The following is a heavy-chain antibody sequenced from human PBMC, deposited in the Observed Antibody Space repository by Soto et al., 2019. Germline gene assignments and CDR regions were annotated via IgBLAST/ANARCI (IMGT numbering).Heavy chain of an antibody. V-gene: IGHV1-18*01. CDR2: ISAYNGNT. CDR1: GYAFTSYG. D-gene: IGHD6-13*01. J-gene: IGHJ4*02. Sequence: XSVKVCCTASGYAFTSYGISWVRQAPGQGLEWMGWISAYNGNTNYAQKLQGRVTTTTDTSTSTAYMELRSLRSDDTAVYYCARDSRFIAAAGKGNDDWGQGTLVTVSS. CDR3: ARDSRFIAAAGKGNDD.